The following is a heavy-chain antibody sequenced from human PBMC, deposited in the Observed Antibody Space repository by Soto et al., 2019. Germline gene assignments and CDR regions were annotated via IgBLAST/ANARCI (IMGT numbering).Heavy chain of an antibody. CDR3: AQPYNWNYITPFDY. CDR2: IYWNDDG. Sequence: QITLKESGPTLVKPTQTLTLTCSFSGFSLNTAGMGVGWIRQPPGKALEWLALIYWNDDGRYNPSLKSRLTISPDSSKNQVVLTMTNMDPVETATYSCAQPYNWNYITPFDYWGRGILVSVSS. J-gene: IGHJ4*02. D-gene: IGHD1-7*01. V-gene: IGHV2-5*01. CDR1: GFSLNTAGMG.